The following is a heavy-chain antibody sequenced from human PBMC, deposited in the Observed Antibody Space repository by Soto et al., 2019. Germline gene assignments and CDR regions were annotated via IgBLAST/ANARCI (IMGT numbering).Heavy chain of an antibody. Sequence: QVQLVQSGAEVKKPGSSVKVSCKASGGTFSSYAISWVRQAPGQGLEWMGGIIPIFGTANYAQKFQGRVTITADESTSTAYMELSSLRSEDTAVYYXXXXXITIFGRLYGMDVWGQGTTVTVSS. CDR1: GGTFSSYA. D-gene: IGHD3-3*01. CDR3: XXXXITIFGRLYGMDV. CDR2: IIPIFGTA. J-gene: IGHJ6*02. V-gene: IGHV1-69*01.